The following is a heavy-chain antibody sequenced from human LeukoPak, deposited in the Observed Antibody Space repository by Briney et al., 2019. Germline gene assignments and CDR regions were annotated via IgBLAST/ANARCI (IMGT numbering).Heavy chain of an antibody. Sequence: SGPALVKPTQTLTLTCTVSGFSLTTRGMCELDPSAPGKAPEVLAPIDWGGDKYYSISLKTRLTITTDTSKNQVVLTMTNMDPVDTGTYYCARIRPDYSGSGSYLGDGFDIWGLGTLVTVSS. CDR3: ARIRPDYSGSGSYLGDGFDI. D-gene: IGHD3-10*01. CDR1: GFSLTTRGMC. CDR2: IDWGGDK. J-gene: IGHJ3*02. V-gene: IGHV2-70*01.